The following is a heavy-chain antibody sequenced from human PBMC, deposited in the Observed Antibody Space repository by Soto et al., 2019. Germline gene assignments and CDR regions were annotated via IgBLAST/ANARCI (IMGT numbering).Heavy chain of an antibody. D-gene: IGHD2-2*01. CDR2: IYYSGST. CDR1: GGSISSGGYY. Sequence: LSLTCTVSGGSISSGGYYWSWIRQHPGKGLEWIGYIYYSGSTYYNPSLKSRVTISVDTSKNQFSLKLSSVTAADTAVYYCARGIVVVPAAMRGYSGYDYWFDPWGQGTLVTVSS. V-gene: IGHV4-31*03. J-gene: IGHJ5*02. CDR3: ARGIVVVPAAMRGYSGYDYWFDP.